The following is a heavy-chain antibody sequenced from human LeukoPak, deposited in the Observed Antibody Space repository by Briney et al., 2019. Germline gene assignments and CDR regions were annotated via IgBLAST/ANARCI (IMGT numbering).Heavy chain of an antibody. V-gene: IGHV3-74*01. CDR2: INTDGSST. J-gene: IGHJ4*02. CDR3: ARDHYGGNSDY. CDR1: GFTFSSYW. D-gene: IGHD4-23*01. Sequence: GGSLRLSCAASGFTFSSYWMHWVRQAPGKGLVWVSRINTDGSSTYYADSVKGRFTISRDNAKNTLYLQMNTLRAEDTAVYYCARDHYGGNSDYWGQGTLVIVSS.